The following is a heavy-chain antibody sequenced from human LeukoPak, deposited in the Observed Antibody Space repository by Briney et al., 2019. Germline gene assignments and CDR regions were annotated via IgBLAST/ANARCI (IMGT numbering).Heavy chain of an antibody. V-gene: IGHV3-7*01. D-gene: IGHD5-12*01. Sequence: GGSLRLSCAASGFTFSRFWMSWVRQAPGKGLEWVANINQDGSENYYVDTVKGRFAISRDNAKNSLYLEMNSLRAEDTSVYYCARTHATKDDYWGQGALVTVAS. CDR2: INQDGSEN. CDR1: GFTFSRFW. J-gene: IGHJ4*02. CDR3: ARTHATKDDY.